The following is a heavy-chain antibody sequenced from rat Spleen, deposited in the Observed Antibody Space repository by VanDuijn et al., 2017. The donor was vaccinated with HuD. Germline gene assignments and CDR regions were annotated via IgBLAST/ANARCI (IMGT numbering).Heavy chain of an antibody. J-gene: IGHJ3*01. CDR1: GFTFSNYD. CDR2: ISTSGDKT. Sequence: EVQLVESGGDLVQPGRSLKLSCAASGFTFSNYDMAWVRQTPTKGLEWVASISTSGDKTYYRDSVKGRFTVSRDSAESTLYLQMDSLRSDDTATYFCTRQGGLRNWFAYWGQGTLVTVSS. D-gene: IGHD1-11*01. V-gene: IGHV5S23*01. CDR3: TRQGGLRNWFAY.